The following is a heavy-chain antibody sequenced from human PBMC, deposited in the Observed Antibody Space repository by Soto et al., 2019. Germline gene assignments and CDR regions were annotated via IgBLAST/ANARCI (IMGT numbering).Heavy chain of an antibody. Sequence: ASVKVSCKASGYTFTSYAMHWVRQAPGQRLEWMGWINAGNGNTKYSRKFQGRVTITRDTSASTAYMELSSLRSEDTAVYYCARKTGADFHPFDPWGQGTLVTVSS. J-gene: IGHJ5*02. D-gene: IGHD7-27*01. CDR3: ARKTGADFHPFDP. V-gene: IGHV1-3*01. CDR2: INAGNGNT. CDR1: GYTFTSYA.